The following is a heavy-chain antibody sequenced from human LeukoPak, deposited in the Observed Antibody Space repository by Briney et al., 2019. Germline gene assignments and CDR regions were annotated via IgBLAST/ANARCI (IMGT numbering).Heavy chain of an antibody. D-gene: IGHD3-22*01. Sequence: GASVKVSCKASGYTFTGYYMHWVRQAPGQGLEWMGWINPNSGGTNYAQKFQGRVTMTRDTSISTAYMELSRLRSDDTAVYYCARDWNDYYDSSGYQMEFDYWGQGTLVTVSS. CDR1: GYTFTGYY. CDR3: ARDWNDYYDSSGYQMEFDY. V-gene: IGHV1-2*02. CDR2: INPNSGGT. J-gene: IGHJ4*02.